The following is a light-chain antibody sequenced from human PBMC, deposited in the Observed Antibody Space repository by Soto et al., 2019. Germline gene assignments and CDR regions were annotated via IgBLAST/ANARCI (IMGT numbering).Light chain of an antibody. CDR3: QQYDNFPQT. Sequence: ETVLTQSPGALSMSPGETATLSCRASQTLGRNYLAWYQQKPGQAPRLLIHRISIRAAGISDRFSASASGTDFTLTIRRLEPEDFALYYCQQYDNFPQTFGQGTRVDIK. CDR1: QTLGRNY. CDR2: RIS. V-gene: IGKV3-20*01. J-gene: IGKJ1*01.